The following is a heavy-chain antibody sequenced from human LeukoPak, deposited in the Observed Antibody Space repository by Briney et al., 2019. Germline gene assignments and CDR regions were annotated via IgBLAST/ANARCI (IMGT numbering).Heavy chain of an antibody. CDR1: GGTFSSYA. D-gene: IGHD5-18*01. V-gene: IGHV1-69*04. CDR3: ARGADTAMFDDYYYGRDV. J-gene: IGHJ6*02. Sequence: SSVTVSFKATGGTFSSYAFRWVRQAPGQGLEWMGRIIPILGIANYAQKFQGRVTITADKSTSTAYMELSSLRSEDTAVYYCARGADTAMFDDYYYGRDVWSQGTTVTVSS. CDR2: IIPILGIA.